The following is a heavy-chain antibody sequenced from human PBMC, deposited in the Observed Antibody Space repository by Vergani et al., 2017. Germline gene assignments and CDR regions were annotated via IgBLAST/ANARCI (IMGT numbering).Heavy chain of an antibody. Sequence: EVQLVESGGGLVQPGRSLRLSCAASGFTFDDYAMHWVRQAPGKGLEWVSGISWNSGSIGYADSVKGRFTISRDNAKNSLYLQMNSLRAEDTALYYCAKGGEAIAEDGTRGYFDYWGQGTLVTVS. CDR1: GFTFDDYA. CDR2: ISWNSGSI. D-gene: IGHD6-13*01. CDR3: AKGGEAIAEDGTRGYFDY. J-gene: IGHJ4*02. V-gene: IGHV3-9*01.